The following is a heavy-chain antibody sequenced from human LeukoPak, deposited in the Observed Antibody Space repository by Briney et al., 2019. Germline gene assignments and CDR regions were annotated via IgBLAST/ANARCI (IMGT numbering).Heavy chain of an antibody. D-gene: IGHD4-17*01. V-gene: IGHV3-9*03. CDR2: ISWNSGSI. J-gene: IGHJ4*02. Sequence: GGSLRLSCAASGFTFDDYAMHLVRQAPGKGLEWVSGISWNSGSIGYADSVKGRFNISRDNAKNSLYLQMNSLRAEDMALYYCAKGTDYGDYAYFDYWGQGTLVTVSS. CDR1: GFTFDDYA. CDR3: AKGTDYGDYAYFDY.